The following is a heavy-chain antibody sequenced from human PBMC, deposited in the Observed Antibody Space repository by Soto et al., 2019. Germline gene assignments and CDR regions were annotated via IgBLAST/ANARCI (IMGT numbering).Heavy chain of an antibody. CDR1: GFSLSTSGVG. J-gene: IGHJ5*02. CDR2: IYWDDDK. CDR3: AHRPGYSSSWYRWFAP. V-gene: IGHV2-5*02. Sequence: SGPTLVNPTQTLTLTCTFSGFSLSTSGVGVGWIRQPPGKALEWLALIYWDDDKRYSPSLKSRLTITKDTSKNQVVLTMTNMAPVDTATYYCAHRPGYSSSWYRWFAPGGQGPLVTVSS. D-gene: IGHD6-13*01.